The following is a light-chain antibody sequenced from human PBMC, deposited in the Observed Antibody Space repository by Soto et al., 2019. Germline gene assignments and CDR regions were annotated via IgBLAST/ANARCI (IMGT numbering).Light chain of an antibody. CDR2: GAS. J-gene: IGKJ4*01. Sequence: EMVLTQSPGTLSLSPGERATLSCRATQSVSSNLAWYQQKPGQAPRLLIYGASTRATGMPARFSGSGSGTEFTLTISRLQSEDFAVYYRQQYNNWPLTFGGGTKVDIK. V-gene: IGKV3-15*01. CDR1: QSVSSN. CDR3: QQYNNWPLT.